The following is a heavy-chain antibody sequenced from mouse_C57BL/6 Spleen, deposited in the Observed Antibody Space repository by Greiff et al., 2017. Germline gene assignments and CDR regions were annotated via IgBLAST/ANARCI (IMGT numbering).Heavy chain of an antibody. D-gene: IGHD2-3*01. CDR3: AKMDGPQYYAMDY. CDR2: IWRGGST. Sequence: VQGVESGPGLVQPSQRLFITCTASGFSLTSYGVHWVRQSPGKGLEWLGVIWRGGSTDYNAAFMSRLSITRDNSKNQVFFKMNSLQAEDTAMYYCAKMDGPQYYAMDYWGQGTSVTVSS. J-gene: IGHJ4*01. CDR1: GFSLTSYG. V-gene: IGHV2-5*01.